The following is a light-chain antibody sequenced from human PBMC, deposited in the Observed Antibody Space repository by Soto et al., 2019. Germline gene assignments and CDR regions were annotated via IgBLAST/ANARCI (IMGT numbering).Light chain of an antibody. CDR2: DAS. V-gene: IGKV3-20*01. Sequence: EIVLTQSPGTLSLSPGERATLSCRASQSVISNYLTWYQQKPGQAPRLLIYDASSRATGIPDRFSGSGSGTDFTITISRLAPEDFALYYCQQYGNSPPWTFGQGTTVDIK. CDR1: QSVISNY. J-gene: IGKJ1*01. CDR3: QQYGNSPPWT.